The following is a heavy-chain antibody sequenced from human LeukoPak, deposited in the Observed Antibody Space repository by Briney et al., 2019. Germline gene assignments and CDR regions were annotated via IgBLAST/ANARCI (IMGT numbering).Heavy chain of an antibody. CDR1: GGSISSYY. D-gene: IGHD6-19*01. CDR3: ARAFSSGWYPYSIGGLWFDY. Sequence: SETLSLTCTVSGGSISSYYWSWIRQPPGKGLEWIGYIYYTGSTNYNPSLKSRVTISVDTSKDQFSLKLSSVTAADTAVYYCARAFSSGWYPYSIGGLWFDYWGQGTLVTVSS. J-gene: IGHJ4*02. CDR2: IYYTGST. V-gene: IGHV4-59*01.